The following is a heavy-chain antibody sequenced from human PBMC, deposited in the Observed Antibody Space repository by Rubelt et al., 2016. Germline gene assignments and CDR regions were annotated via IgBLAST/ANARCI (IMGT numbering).Heavy chain of an antibody. CDR1: GFTFSTFS. CDR2: RNTAGSEE. J-gene: IGHJ4*02. D-gene: IGHD5-18*01. Sequence: EVQVLESGGGMVQSGGSLRLSCAASGFTFSTFSTPWVRQATGKGMEWGANRNTAGSEEQYVGSVKGRLTISREQTKNSMYLQMNSLRAEDTAVYDCAIPGYSYGTSDYWGQGTLVTVSS. CDR3: AIPGYSYGTSDY. V-gene: IGHV3-7*01.